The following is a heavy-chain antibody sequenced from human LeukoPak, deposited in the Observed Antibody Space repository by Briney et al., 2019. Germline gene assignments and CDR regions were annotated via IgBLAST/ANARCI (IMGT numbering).Heavy chain of an antibody. CDR3: ARDVGYFDWEGLDY. CDR1: GFTFSNAW. Sequence: PGGSLRLSCAASGFTFSNAWMSWVRQAPGKGLEWVANIKQDGSEKYYVDSVKGRFTISRDNAKNSLYLQMNSLRAEDTAVYYCARDVGYFDWEGLDYWGQGTLVTVSS. CDR2: IKQDGSEK. D-gene: IGHD3-9*01. J-gene: IGHJ4*02. V-gene: IGHV3-7*01.